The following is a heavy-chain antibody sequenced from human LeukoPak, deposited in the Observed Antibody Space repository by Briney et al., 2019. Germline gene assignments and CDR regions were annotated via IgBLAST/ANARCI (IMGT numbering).Heavy chain of an antibody. J-gene: IGHJ5*02. D-gene: IGHD3-10*01. CDR3: AREKITMVRGVIRAWFDP. CDR1: GYTFTGYY. Sequence: GASVKVSCTASGYTFTGYYMHWVRQAPGQGLEWMGWINPNSGGTNYAQKFQGWVTMTRDTSISTAYMELSRLRSDDTAVYYCAREKITMVRGVIRAWFDPWGQGTLVTVSS. V-gene: IGHV1-2*04. CDR2: INPNSGGT.